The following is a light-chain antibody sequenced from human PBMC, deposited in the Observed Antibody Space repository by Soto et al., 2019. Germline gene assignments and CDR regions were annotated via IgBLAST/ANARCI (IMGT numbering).Light chain of an antibody. Sequence: QSALTQPASVSGSPGQSITISCTGSSSDVGGYNYVSWNQQHPGKAPKLMIYGVSNRPSGVSNRFSGSKSGNTASLTISGLQAEDEADYYCSSYTTSSTVVFGGGTKLTVL. CDR1: SSDVGGYNY. V-gene: IGLV2-14*01. J-gene: IGLJ2*01. CDR2: GVS. CDR3: SSYTTSSTVV.